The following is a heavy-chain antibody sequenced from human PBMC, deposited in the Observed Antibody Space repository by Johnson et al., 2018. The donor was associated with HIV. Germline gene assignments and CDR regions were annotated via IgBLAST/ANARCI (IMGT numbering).Heavy chain of an antibody. J-gene: IGHJ3*02. Sequence: VQLVESGGGLVKPGGSLRLSCAASGFTFSDYYMSWVRQAPGKGLEWVSAISGSGGSTYYADSVKGRFTISRDNSKNTLYLQMNSRRAEDTAVYYCAKDDTVAFFIGAFDSWGQGTMVTVSS. D-gene: IGHD4-17*01. CDR3: AKDDTVAFFIGAFDS. CDR2: ISGSGGST. V-gene: IGHV3-23*04. CDR1: GFTFSDYY.